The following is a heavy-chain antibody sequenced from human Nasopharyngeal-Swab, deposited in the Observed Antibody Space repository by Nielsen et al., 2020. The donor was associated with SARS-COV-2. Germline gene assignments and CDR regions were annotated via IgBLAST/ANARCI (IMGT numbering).Heavy chain of an antibody. J-gene: IGHJ3*02. D-gene: IGHD3-22*01. V-gene: IGHV1-18*01. Sequence: ASVKVSCKASGYTFTGYGISWVRQAPGQGLEWMGWISAYNGNTNYAQKLQGRVTMTTDTSTSTAYMELRSLRSDDTAVYYCARDLTMIDAFDIWGQGTMVTVSS. CDR1: GYTFTGYG. CDR2: ISAYNGNT. CDR3: ARDLTMIDAFDI.